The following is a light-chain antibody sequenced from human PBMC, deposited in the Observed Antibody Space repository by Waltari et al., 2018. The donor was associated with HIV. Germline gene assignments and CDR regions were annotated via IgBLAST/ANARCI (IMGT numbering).Light chain of an antibody. CDR1: KLGDKY. J-gene: IGLJ2*01. Sequence: SFELTQPSSVSVSPGHTASITCSGHKLGDKYACWYQQRPGQSPLLVIYQDNKRPSGIPEGSAGSNSGNTATLTISGTQAVDEADYYCQAWDSSRPVFGGGTKLTVL. V-gene: IGLV3-1*01. CDR2: QDN. CDR3: QAWDSSRPV.